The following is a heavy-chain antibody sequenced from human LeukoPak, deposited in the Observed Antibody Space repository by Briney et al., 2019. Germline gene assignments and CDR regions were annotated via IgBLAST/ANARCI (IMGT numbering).Heavy chain of an antibody. Sequence: GESLKISCKGSGYSFTSYWIGWVRQMPGKGLEWMGIIYPGDSDTRYSPSFQGQVTISADKSISTAYLQWSSLKASDTAMYYCARGSTSLGLPETFDYGGQGTLVTVSS. J-gene: IGHJ4*02. CDR1: GYSFTSYW. CDR2: IYPGDSDT. CDR3: ARGSTSLGLPETFDY. V-gene: IGHV5-51*01. D-gene: IGHD2-2*01.